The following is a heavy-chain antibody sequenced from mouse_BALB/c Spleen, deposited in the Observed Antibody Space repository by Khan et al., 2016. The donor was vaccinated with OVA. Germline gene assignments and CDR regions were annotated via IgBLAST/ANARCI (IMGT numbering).Heavy chain of an antibody. D-gene: IGHD2-10*01. V-gene: IGHV5-9*02. CDR3: ARPSYYGNPWFTY. Sequence: EVELVESGGGLVKPGGSLKLSCAPSGFAFSSYDMSWVRQTPAKRLEWVATISGTGIYTYYPDSVKGRFTISRDNARNTLYLQMSRLRSEDTALYYCARPSYYGNPWFTYWGQGTLVTVSA. CDR1: GFAFSSYD. J-gene: IGHJ3*01. CDR2: ISGTGIYT.